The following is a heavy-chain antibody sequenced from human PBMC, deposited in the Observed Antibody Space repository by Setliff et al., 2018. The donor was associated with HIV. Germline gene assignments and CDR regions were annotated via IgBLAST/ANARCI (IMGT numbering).Heavy chain of an antibody. D-gene: IGHD3-10*01. J-gene: IGHJ4*02. CDR1: GYIFSGYD. Sequence: ASVKVSCKASGYIFSGYDISWVRQAPGQGLEWMGWNSPHNGNTNYAQKIEGRVTMTTDPLTSTAHMEVRSLRSDDTAIYYRARDRDVRTTRVLDYWGQGTLVTVSS. V-gene: IGHV1-18*01. CDR3: ARDRDVRTTRVLDY. CDR2: NSPHNGNT.